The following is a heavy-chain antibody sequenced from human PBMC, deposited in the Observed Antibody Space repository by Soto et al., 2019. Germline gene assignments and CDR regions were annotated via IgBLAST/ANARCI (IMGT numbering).Heavy chain of an antibody. CDR3: ARDRREIDAFDI. D-gene: IGHD1-26*01. CDR1: GFTCRSYA. V-gene: IGHV3-23*01. CDR2: ISGSGETT. Sequence: EVQLLESGGGLVQPGGSLRLSCAASGFTCRSYAMSWVRQAPGKGLEWVSAISGSGETTYNADSVKGRFTNSRDNSKNTRYLPMNSLRAEDTAVYYCARDRREIDAFDIWGQGTMVTVSS. J-gene: IGHJ3*02.